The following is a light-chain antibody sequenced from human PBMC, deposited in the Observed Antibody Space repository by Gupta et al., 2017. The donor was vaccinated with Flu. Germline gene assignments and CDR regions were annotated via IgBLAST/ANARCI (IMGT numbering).Light chain of an antibody. V-gene: IGLV1-40*01. CDR1: SSNIGGGYD. Sequence: QSVLTQPPSVSGAPGQRATISCTGSSSNIGGGYDVHWYQAVPGTAPKLLIYGDTNRPSGVPDRFSGSKSGTSASLAITGLQAEDEADYYCQSYDSSLIGSVFGGGTKLTVL. CDR2: GDT. J-gene: IGLJ2*01. CDR3: QSYDSSLIGSV.